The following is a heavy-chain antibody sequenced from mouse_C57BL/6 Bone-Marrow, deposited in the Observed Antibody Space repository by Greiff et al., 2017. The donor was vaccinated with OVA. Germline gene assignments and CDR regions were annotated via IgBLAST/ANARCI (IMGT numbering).Heavy chain of an antibody. V-gene: IGHV14-4*01. CDR2: IDPENGDT. D-gene: IGHD2-4*01. J-gene: IGHJ2*01. CDR3: TTRGIYYNYDKGY. Sequence: VTLKESGAELVRPGASVKLSCTASGFNIKDDYMHWVKQRPEQGLEWIGWIDPENGDTEYASKFQGKATITADTSSNTAYLQLSSLTSEDTAVYYCTTRGIYYNYDKGYWGQGTTLTVSS. CDR1: GFNIKDDY.